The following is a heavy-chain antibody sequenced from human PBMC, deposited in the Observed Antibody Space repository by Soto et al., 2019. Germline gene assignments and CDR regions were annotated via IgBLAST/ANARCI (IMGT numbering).Heavy chain of an antibody. CDR2: IYWDDDK. CDR3: VLIIPTTMYYFDY. Sequence: QITLKESGPTLVKPTQALTLTCTLGGYSLSLHGVGVGWIRQPPGKAPERLALIYWDDDKRYSPSLKSRLTITKDTSKNQVVLTMANMDPVDTATYYCVLIIPTTMYYFDYWGQGILVTVSS. J-gene: IGHJ4*02. CDR1: GYSLSLHGVG. D-gene: IGHD1-7*01. V-gene: IGHV2-5*02.